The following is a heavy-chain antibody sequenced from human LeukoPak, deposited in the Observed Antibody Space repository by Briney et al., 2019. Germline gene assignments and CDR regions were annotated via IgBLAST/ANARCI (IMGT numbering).Heavy chain of an antibody. D-gene: IGHD1-26*01. Sequence: GGSLRLSCAASGFTFSSYSMNWVRQAPGKGLEWVSAISGSGGITSYADSVKGRFTISRDNSKNTLYLQMNSLRAEDTAVYYCAKGIQWELSQTFDYWGQGTLVTVSS. CDR2: ISGSGGIT. CDR1: GFTFSSYS. J-gene: IGHJ4*02. V-gene: IGHV3-23*01. CDR3: AKGIQWELSQTFDY.